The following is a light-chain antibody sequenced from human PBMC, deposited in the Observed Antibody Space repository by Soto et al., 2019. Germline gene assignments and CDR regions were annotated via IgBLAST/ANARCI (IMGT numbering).Light chain of an antibody. Sequence: QSVLTQPPSVSAAPGQTVTISCSGGTSNIGHNYVSWYQQLPGIAPTLLIYGNDKRPSGIPDRFSGSKSGTSATLAITGLQTGDEADYYCATWDTNLSAVFGGGTKLTVL. J-gene: IGLJ3*02. CDR2: GND. CDR3: ATWDTNLSAV. CDR1: TSNIGHNY. V-gene: IGLV1-51*01.